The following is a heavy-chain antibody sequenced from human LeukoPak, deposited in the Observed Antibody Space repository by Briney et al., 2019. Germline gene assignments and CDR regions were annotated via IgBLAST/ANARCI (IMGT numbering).Heavy chain of an antibody. D-gene: IGHD5-18*01. Sequence: GVSLRLSCAASGFTLNTASMNWVRHAPGKGLEWISYIHKSGNPIYYADSVKGRFALPRDSAKNSLYLQMDSQRAEDTAVYYCAREEGVDTAMVKGAGAFDIWGQGTMVTVSS. CDR1: GFTLNTAS. CDR3: AREEGVDTAMVKGAGAFDI. J-gene: IGHJ3*02. CDR2: IHKSGNPI. V-gene: IGHV3-48*04.